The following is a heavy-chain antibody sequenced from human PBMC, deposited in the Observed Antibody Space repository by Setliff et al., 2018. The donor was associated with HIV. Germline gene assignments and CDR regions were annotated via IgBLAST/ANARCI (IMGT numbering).Heavy chain of an antibody. CDR3: ARRAGSDYFTRFDY. Sequence: SETLSLTCTVSGGSISSHCWSWIRQSPGKALEWIGYIYASGSIIYNPSLKSRVTMSVDTSQNQFSLKLSSVIAADTAVYYCARRAGSDYFTRFDYWGQGTLVTVSS. CDR2: IYASGSI. J-gene: IGHJ4*02. V-gene: IGHV4-59*11. CDR1: GGSISSHC. D-gene: IGHD3-10*01.